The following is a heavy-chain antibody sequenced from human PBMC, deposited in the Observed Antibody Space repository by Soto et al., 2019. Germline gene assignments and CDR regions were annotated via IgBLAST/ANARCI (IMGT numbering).Heavy chain of an antibody. CDR2: IKQDGSEK. V-gene: IGHV3-7*01. CDR1: GFTFSSYW. J-gene: IGHJ4*02. D-gene: IGHD5-18*01. CDR3: ARARIQLWFGGERVYFDY. Sequence: GGSLRLSCAASGFTFSSYWMSWVRQAPGKGLEWVANIKQDGSEKYYVDSVKGRFTISRDNAKNSLYLQMNSLRAEDTAVYYCARARIQLWFGGERVYFDYWGQGTLVTVSS.